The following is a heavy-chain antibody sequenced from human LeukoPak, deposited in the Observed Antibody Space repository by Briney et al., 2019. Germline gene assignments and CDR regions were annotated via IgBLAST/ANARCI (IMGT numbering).Heavy chain of an antibody. CDR2: IGTAGDT. J-gene: IGHJ4*02. CDR1: GFTFSSYD. Sequence: GGSLRLSCAASGFTFSSYDMHWVRQAPGKGLEWVSAIGTAGDTYYPGSVTGRFTISRENAKNSLYLQMNSLRAGDTAVCYCARGVGYSGYEFLDYWGQGTLVTVSS. V-gene: IGHV3-13*01. D-gene: IGHD5-12*01. CDR3: ARGVGYSGYEFLDY.